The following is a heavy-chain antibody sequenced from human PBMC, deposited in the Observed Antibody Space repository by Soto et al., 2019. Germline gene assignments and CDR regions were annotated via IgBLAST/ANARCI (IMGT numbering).Heavy chain of an antibody. CDR3: ARHYDFWSGYHTDY. J-gene: IGHJ4*02. Sequence: PSETLSLTCTVSGGSISSSSYYWGWIRQPPGKGLEWIGSIYYSGSTYYNPSLKSRVTISVDTSKNQFSLKLSSVTAADTAVYYCARHYDFWSGYHTDYWGQGTLVTVSS. D-gene: IGHD3-3*01. V-gene: IGHV4-39*01. CDR2: IYYSGST. CDR1: GGSISSSSYY.